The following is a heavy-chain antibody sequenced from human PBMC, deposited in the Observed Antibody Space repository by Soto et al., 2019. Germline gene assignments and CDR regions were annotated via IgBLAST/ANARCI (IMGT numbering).Heavy chain of an antibody. J-gene: IGHJ3*02. CDR2: INAGNGNT. D-gene: IGHD3-22*01. Sequence: GASVKVSCKASGYTFTSYAMHWVRQAPGQRLEWMGWINAGNGNTKYSQKFQGRVTITRDTSASTAYMELSSLRSEDTAVYYCARDFYYDSSGYRGDAFDIWGQGTMVTVS. V-gene: IGHV1-3*01. CDR3: ARDFYYDSSGYRGDAFDI. CDR1: GYTFTSYA.